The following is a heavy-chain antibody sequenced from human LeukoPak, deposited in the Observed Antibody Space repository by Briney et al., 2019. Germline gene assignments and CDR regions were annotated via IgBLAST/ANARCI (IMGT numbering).Heavy chain of an antibody. D-gene: IGHD5-24*01. CDR3: ALGYNDIWEL. V-gene: IGHV4-4*02. CDR2: INHSGST. J-gene: IGHJ4*02. CDR1: SGSISSSTW. Sequence: SSETLSLTCAVSSGSISSSTWWSWVRQPPGKGLEWIGEINHSGSTHYTPSLKSRVTISVDTSDNKLSLKMISVTAADAAVYYCALGYNDIWELWGRGTLVTVSS.